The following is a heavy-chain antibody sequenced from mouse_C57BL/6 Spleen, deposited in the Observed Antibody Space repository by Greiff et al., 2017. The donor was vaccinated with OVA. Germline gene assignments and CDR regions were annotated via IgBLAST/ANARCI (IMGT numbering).Heavy chain of an antibody. J-gene: IGHJ3*01. D-gene: IGHD1-1*01. Sequence: QVQLQQSGAELVKPGASVKISCKASGYAFSSYWMNWVKQRPGKGLEWIGQIYPGDGDTNYNGKFKGKATLTADKSSSTAYVQLSSLTSEDSAVYFCARYGSSYVDWFAYWGQGTLVTVSA. V-gene: IGHV1-80*01. CDR2: IYPGDGDT. CDR3: ARYGSSYVDWFAY. CDR1: GYAFSSYW.